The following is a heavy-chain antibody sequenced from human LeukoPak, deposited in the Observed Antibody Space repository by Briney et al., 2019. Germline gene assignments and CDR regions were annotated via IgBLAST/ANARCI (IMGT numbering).Heavy chain of an antibody. CDR3: ARLSTYYAFDI. CDR1: GFTFSNYG. J-gene: IGHJ3*02. V-gene: IGHV3-21*01. Sequence: GGSLRLSCAASGFTFSNYGINWVRQAPGKGLEWVSSISPSSNYIYYADSVKGRFTISRDNAKNSLYLQMNSLRAEDTAVYYCARLSTYYAFDIWGQGTMVTVSS. CDR2: ISPSSNYI. D-gene: IGHD1-26*01.